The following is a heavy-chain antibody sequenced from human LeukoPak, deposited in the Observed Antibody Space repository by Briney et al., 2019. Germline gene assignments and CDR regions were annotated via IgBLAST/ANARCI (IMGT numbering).Heavy chain of an antibody. Sequence: GASVNVSCKASGYTFTSYDINWVRQATGQGLEWMGWMNPNSGNTGFAQKFQGRVTMTRNTSISTAYMELSSLRSEDTAVYYCGRGGTGYSGYDLFDPWGQGTLVTVSS. CDR1: GYTFTSYD. CDR3: GRGGTGYSGYDLFDP. CDR2: MNPNSGNT. D-gene: IGHD5-12*01. J-gene: IGHJ5*02. V-gene: IGHV1-8*01.